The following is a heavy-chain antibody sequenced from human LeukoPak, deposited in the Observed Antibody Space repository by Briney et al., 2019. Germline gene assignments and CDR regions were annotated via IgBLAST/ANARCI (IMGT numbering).Heavy chain of an antibody. CDR3: ARDREGVTAFDY. CDR2: IIPIFGTA. CDR1: GGTFSSYA. Sequence: SVKVSCKASGGTFSSYAISWVRQAPGQGLEWMGGIIPIFGTANYAQKFQGRVTITAGKSTSTAYMELSSLRSEDTAVYYCARDREGVTAFDYWGQGTLVTVSS. J-gene: IGHJ4*02. V-gene: IGHV1-69*06. D-gene: IGHD2-21*02.